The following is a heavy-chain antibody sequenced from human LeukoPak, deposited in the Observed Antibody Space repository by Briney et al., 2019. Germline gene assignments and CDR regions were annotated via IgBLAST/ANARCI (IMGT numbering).Heavy chain of an antibody. D-gene: IGHD6-19*01. J-gene: IGHJ4*02. V-gene: IGHV1-2*02. Sequence: GASVKVSCKASRYTFTGYYMHWVRQAPGQGLEWMGWINPNSGGTDYAQKFQGRVTMTRDTSISTAYMELSRLRSDDTAVYYCAYIAVAGNFDYWGQGTLVTVSS. CDR2: INPNSGGT. CDR3: AYIAVAGNFDY. CDR1: RYTFTGYY.